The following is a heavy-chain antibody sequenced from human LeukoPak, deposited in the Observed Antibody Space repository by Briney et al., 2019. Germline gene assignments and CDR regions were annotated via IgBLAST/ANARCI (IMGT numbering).Heavy chain of an antibody. Sequence: GGSLRLACAASGFTVSSNYMSSVRQAPGKGLEWVSAIYSGGSTYYADSVKGRFTIARDNSKNTLYLQMNSLRAAYTAVYYCARVKGYYDTLGAFDYWGQGTLVTVSS. J-gene: IGHJ4*02. D-gene: IGHD3-22*01. CDR1: GFTVSSNY. CDR3: ARVKGYYDTLGAFDY. V-gene: IGHV3-53*01. CDR2: IYSGGST.